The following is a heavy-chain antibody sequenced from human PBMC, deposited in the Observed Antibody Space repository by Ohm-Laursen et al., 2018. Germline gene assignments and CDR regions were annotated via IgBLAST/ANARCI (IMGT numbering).Heavy chain of an antibody. D-gene: IGHD3-22*01. CDR1: GGSISSYY. Sequence: SETLSLTWTVSGGSISSYYWSWIRQPAGKGLEWIGRIYTSGSTNYNPSLRSRVTISVDTSKNQFSLILSPVTAADTAVYYCARHLYYYDSSGRQGDAFDIWGHGTMVTVSS. CDR3: ARHLYYYDSSGRQGDAFDI. CDR2: IYTSGST. V-gene: IGHV4-4*07. J-gene: IGHJ3*02.